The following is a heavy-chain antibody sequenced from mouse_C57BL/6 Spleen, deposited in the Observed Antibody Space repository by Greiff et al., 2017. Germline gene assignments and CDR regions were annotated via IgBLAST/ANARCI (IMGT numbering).Heavy chain of an antibody. CDR2: IYPSDSET. CDR1: GYTFTSYW. CDR3: ARSNYYGRRG. J-gene: IGHJ2*01. Sequence: QVQLQQPGAELVRPGSSVKLSCKASGYTFTSYWMDWVKQRPGQGLEWIGNIYPSDSETHYNQKFKDKATLTVDKSSSTAYMQLSSLTSEDSAVYYCARSNYYGRRGWGQGTTLTVSS. V-gene: IGHV1-61*01. D-gene: IGHD1-1*01.